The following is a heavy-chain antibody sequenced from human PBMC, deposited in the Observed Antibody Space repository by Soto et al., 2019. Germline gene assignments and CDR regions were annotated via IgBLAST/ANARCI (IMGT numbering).Heavy chain of an antibody. D-gene: IGHD3-3*01. CDR3: ASNIFSDFWSGYYAFDI. CDR1: GFILSSYW. V-gene: IGHV3-7*01. J-gene: IGHJ3*02. Sequence: EVQLVESGGDFVQPGGSLRLSCVASGFILSSYWMSWVRQAPGKGLEWVANIKPDGSGKYYVDSVKGRFTISRDNAKNSLYLQMNSLRAEDTAVYYCASNIFSDFWSGYYAFDIWGRGTMVTVSS. CDR2: IKPDGSGK.